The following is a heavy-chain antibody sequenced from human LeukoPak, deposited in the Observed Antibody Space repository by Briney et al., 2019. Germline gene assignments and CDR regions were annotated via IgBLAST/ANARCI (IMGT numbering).Heavy chain of an antibody. Sequence: SETLSPTCTVSGGSISSYYWSWIRQPPGKGLEWNGNIYYSGSTNYNPSLKSRVTISVDTSKNQFSLKLSSVTAADTAIYYCARSYCSGGSCWVYFDYWGQGTLVTVSS. V-gene: IGHV4-59*08. CDR3: ARSYCSGGSCWVYFDY. J-gene: IGHJ4*02. CDR1: GGSISSYY. CDR2: IYYSGST. D-gene: IGHD2-15*01.